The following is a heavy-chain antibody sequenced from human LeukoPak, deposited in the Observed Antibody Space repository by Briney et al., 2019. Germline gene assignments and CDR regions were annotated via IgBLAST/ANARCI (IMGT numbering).Heavy chain of an antibody. Sequence: GGSLRLSCAASGFTFSNYAMSWVRQAPGKGLEWVSIISGSGGTTYYADSVKGRFTISRDNSKNTLYLQMNSLRAEDTAVYYCAASSGYYLNWFDPWGQGTLVTVSS. J-gene: IGHJ5*02. CDR2: ISGSGGTT. CDR1: GFTFSNYA. D-gene: IGHD3-22*01. V-gene: IGHV3-23*01. CDR3: AASSGYYLNWFDP.